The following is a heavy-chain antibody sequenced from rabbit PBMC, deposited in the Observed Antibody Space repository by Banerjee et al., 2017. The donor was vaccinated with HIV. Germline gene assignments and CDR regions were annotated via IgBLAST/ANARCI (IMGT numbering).Heavy chain of an antibody. J-gene: IGHJ4*01. CDR3: ARGGSAAAFNL. D-gene: IGHD4-2*01. CDR1: GFSFSSGYY. CDR2: IYTDSGST. Sequence: QQQLVESGGGLVQPEGSLTLTCTASGFSFSSGYYMCWVRQAPGKGLEWIGCIYTDSGSTYYANWAKGRFTISETSSTTVTPRMTSLTAADTATHFCARGGSAAAFNLWGPGTLVTVS. V-gene: IGHV1S45*01.